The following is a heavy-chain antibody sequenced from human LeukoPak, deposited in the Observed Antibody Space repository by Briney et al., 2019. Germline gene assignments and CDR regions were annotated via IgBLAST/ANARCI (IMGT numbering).Heavy chain of an antibody. Sequence: GGSLRLSCAASGFTFSSYSMNWVRQAPGKGLEWVSSISSSSYIYYADSVKGRFTISRDNAKNSLYLQMNSLRAEDTAVYYCASGDSSGYYVPFDYWGQGTLVTVSS. CDR2: ISSSSYI. CDR1: GFTFSSYS. CDR3: ASGDSSGYYVPFDY. D-gene: IGHD3-22*01. J-gene: IGHJ4*02. V-gene: IGHV3-21*01.